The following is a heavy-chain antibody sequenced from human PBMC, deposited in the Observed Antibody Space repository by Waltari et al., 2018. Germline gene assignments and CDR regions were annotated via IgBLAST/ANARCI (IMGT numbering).Heavy chain of an antibody. CDR1: GFTLDDYA. Sequence: EVQLVESGEGLVQPGRSLRLYCAASGFTLDDYAMHWVRQAQGKGLEWVSGISWNSGSIGYADSVKGRFTISRDNAKNSLYLQMNSLRAEDTALYYCAKWRGGYGGNFFDYWGQGTLVTVSS. CDR3: AKWRGGYGGNFFDY. V-gene: IGHV3-9*01. CDR2: ISWNSGSI. J-gene: IGHJ4*02. D-gene: IGHD4-17*01.